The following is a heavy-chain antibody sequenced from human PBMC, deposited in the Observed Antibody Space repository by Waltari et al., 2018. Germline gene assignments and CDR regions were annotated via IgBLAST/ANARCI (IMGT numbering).Heavy chain of an antibody. CDR3: ARRGYDFWSGFGYYMDV. Sequence: QVQLQQLGAGLLKPSETLSLTCAVYGGSFSDYFWSWIRQPPGKGLEWIGEINHSGTTNYHPSLKSRVTISVDTSKNQFSLNRSSVTAADTAVYYCARRGYDFWSGFGYYMDVWGKGTTVTVSS. J-gene: IGHJ6*03. D-gene: IGHD3-3*01. V-gene: IGHV4-34*01. CDR2: INHSGTT. CDR1: GGSFSDYF.